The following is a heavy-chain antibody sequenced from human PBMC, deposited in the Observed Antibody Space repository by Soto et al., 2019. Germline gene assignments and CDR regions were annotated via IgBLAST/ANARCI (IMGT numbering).Heavy chain of an antibody. CDR2: ITAGNGNT. CDR1: VFTFTFYT. J-gene: IGHJ5*02. Sequence: VASVKLTCKSPVFTFTFYTIHWVRQATSQRLEWMGWITAGNGNTKYSQKFQGRVTITRDTSANTAYMGRSGWRSKDIVVYYGAGSYGPNCSAPWGKGALVPVSP. CDR3: AGSYGPNCSAP. V-gene: IGHV1-3*01. D-gene: IGHD4-17*01.